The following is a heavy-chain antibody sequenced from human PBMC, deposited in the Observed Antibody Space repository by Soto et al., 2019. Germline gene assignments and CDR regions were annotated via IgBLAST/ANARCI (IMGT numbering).Heavy chain of an antibody. CDR3: ARASYYYDSSGSEFDY. Sequence: SVKVSCKASGGTFSSYAISWVRQAPGQGLEWMGGIIPIFGTANYAQKFQGRVTITADESTSTAYMELSSLRSEDTAVYYCARASYYYDSSGSEFDYWGQGTLVTVPS. D-gene: IGHD3-22*01. J-gene: IGHJ4*02. V-gene: IGHV1-69*13. CDR2: IIPIFGTA. CDR1: GGTFSSYA.